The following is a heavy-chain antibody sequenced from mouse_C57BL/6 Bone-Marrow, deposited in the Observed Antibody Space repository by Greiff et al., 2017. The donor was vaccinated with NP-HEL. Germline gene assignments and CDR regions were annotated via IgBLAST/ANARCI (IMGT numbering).Heavy chain of an antibody. CDR1: GYTFTSYW. V-gene: IGHV1-72*01. CDR3: ARNHYYAMDY. Sequence: QVQLQQPGAELVKPGASVKLSCKASGYTFTSYWMHWVKQRPGRGLEWIERIDPNRGGTKYNEKFKSKATLTVDKPSSTAYMQLSSLTSEDSAVYYCARNHYYAMDYWGQGTSVTVSS. CDR2: IDPNRGGT. J-gene: IGHJ4*01.